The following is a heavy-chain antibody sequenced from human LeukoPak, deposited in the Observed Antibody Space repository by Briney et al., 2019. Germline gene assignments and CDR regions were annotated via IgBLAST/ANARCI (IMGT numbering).Heavy chain of an antibody. Sequence: GGSLRLSWAVSGVTFRSFSMRWFRQPPGKGLEYVSEIVRTTYYAESVKGRFTISIDNRKNTLFLQMNSLRAEDPAVYYCAKRGLYGTVPFYGMDVWGQGTTVTVSS. CDR2: IVRTT. CDR3: AKRGLYGTVPFYGMDV. V-gene: IGHV3-23*01. J-gene: IGHJ6*02. D-gene: IGHD2-8*02. CDR1: GVTFRSFS.